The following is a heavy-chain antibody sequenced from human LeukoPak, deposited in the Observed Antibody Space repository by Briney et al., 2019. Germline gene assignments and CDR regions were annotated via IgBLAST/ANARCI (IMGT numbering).Heavy chain of an antibody. CDR2: IYYRGST. V-gene: IGHV4-39*07. Sequence: PSETLSLTCSVTGDSFSGSTSAWAWIRQPPGKGLEWIGNIYYRGSTHYSPSLESRVTISLDTPRNHLSLRLHSVTAADTAVYYCARVGVRTYRGSGCYSDYFDTWGQGTLVTVSS. CDR1: GDSFSGSTSA. CDR3: ARVGVRTYRGSGCYSDYFDT. D-gene: IGHD2-21*02. J-gene: IGHJ4*02.